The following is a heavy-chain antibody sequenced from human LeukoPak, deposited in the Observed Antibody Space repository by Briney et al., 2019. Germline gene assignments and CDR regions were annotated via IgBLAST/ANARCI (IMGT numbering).Heavy chain of an antibody. V-gene: IGHV3-7*01. J-gene: IGHJ4*02. Sequence: HAGGSPRLSCAASGFTFSNYWMSWVRQAPGKGLEWLANINQDGSEMYYVDSVKGRFTISRDNGKNSVYLQMDSLRAEDTGVYYCARLRRNGDSGGFYYYYDYWGQGTLVTVSS. CDR2: INQDGSEM. CDR3: ARLRRNGDSGGFYYYYDY. D-gene: IGHD3-22*01. CDR1: GFTFSNYW.